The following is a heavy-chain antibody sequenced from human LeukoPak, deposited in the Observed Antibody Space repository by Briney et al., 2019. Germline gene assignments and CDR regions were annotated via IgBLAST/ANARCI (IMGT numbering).Heavy chain of an antibody. J-gene: IGHJ3*02. CDR3: AVHTYYDILTGLADAFDI. Sequence: AASVKVSCKASGYTFTSYDINWVRQATGQGLEWMGWMNPNSGNTGYAQKFQGRVTMTRNTSISTAYMELSSLRSEDTAVYYCAVHTYYDILTGLADAFDIWGQGTMVTVSS. CDR1: GYTFTSYD. D-gene: IGHD3-9*01. CDR2: MNPNSGNT. V-gene: IGHV1-8*01.